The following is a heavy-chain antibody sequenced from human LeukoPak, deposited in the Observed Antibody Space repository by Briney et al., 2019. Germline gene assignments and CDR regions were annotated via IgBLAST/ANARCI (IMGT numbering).Heavy chain of an antibody. CDR2: IYTSGST. CDR1: GGSISSGSYY. V-gene: IGHV4-61*02. J-gene: IGHJ4*02. D-gene: IGHD4-17*01. Sequence: SQTLSLTCTVSGGSISSGSYYWSWIRQPAGKGLEWIGRIYTSGSTNYNPSLKSRVTISVDTSKNQFSLKLSSVTAADTAVYYCARTGDPGDYWGQGTLVTVSS. CDR3: ARTGDPGDY.